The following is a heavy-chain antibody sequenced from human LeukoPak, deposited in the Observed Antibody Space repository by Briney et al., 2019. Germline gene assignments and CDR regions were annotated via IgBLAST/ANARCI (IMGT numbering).Heavy chain of an antibody. CDR1: GDSVSSTSAA. Sequence: SQTLSLTCAISGDSVSSTSAAWNWIRQSPSRGLEWLGRTYYRSKWYNDYAVSVKSRITINPDTSKNQFSLQLNSVTPEDTAVYYCARTSLELPNYYYGVDVWGQGTTVTVSS. CDR3: ARTSLELPNYYYGVDV. CDR2: TYYRSKWYN. J-gene: IGHJ6*02. V-gene: IGHV6-1*01. D-gene: IGHD2-15*01.